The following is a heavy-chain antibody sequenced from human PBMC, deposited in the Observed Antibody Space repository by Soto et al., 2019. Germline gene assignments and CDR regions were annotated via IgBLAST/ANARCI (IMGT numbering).Heavy chain of an antibody. CDR3: ARDQGGIITTTYFAY. J-gene: IGHJ4*02. Sequence: GGSLRLSCAASGFTFSSYSMNWVRQAPGKGLEWVSSISSSSSYIYYADSVKGRFTISRDNAKNSLYLQMNSLRAEDTDVYYCARDQGGIITTTYFAYRRQGTLVTVSS. D-gene: IGHD1-20*01. CDR2: ISSSSSYI. CDR1: GFTFSSYS. V-gene: IGHV3-21*01.